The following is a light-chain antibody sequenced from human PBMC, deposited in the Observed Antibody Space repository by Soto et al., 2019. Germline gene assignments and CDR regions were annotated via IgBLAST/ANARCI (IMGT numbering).Light chain of an antibody. CDR2: GAS. CDR3: QQYNTWPPIT. V-gene: IGKV3-15*01. Sequence: EIVMTQSPATLSVSPGERATLSCRASQSVGSSIAWYQQKPGQAPRLLIYGASIRATGIPARFSGSGSWTEFTLTISSLQSEDFAVYYCQQYNTWPPITFGQGTRLENK. CDR1: QSVGSS. J-gene: IGKJ5*01.